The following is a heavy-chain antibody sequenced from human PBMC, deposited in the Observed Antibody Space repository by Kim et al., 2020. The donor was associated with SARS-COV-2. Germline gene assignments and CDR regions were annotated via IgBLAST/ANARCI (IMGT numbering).Heavy chain of an antibody. Sequence: GGSLRLSCAASGFTFSTYNMNWGRQAPGKGQEWVSYISSSTSIRYYADSVKGRFTISRDNAKNSLYLQMNSLRDEDTAVYYCARHGRFIPLLVPLPYFGPDYWGQGTLVTVSS. D-gene: IGHD3-3*01. CDR2: ISSSTSIR. V-gene: IGHV3-48*02. CDR3: ARHGRFIPLLVPLPYFGPDY. CDR1: GFTFSTYN. J-gene: IGHJ4*02.